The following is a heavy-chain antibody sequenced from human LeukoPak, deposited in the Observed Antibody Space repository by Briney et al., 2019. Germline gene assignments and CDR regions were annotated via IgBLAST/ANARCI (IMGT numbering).Heavy chain of an antibody. D-gene: IGHD5-18*01. J-gene: IGHJ4*02. Sequence: GGSLRLSCAASGLTFSSYAMSWVRQAPGKGLEWVSGISGSGGSTYYADSVKGRFTISRDNSKNTLYLQMNSLRADDTAVYYCAKSSGYSYGYYFDYWGQGTLVTVSS. V-gene: IGHV3-23*01. CDR1: GLTFSSYA. CDR2: ISGSGGST. CDR3: AKSSGYSYGYYFDY.